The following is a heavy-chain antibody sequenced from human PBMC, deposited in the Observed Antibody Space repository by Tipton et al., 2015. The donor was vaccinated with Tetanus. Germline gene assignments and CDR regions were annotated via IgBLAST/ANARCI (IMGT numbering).Heavy chain of an antibody. CDR1: GFSISTCY. Sequence: SLRLSCAASGFSISTCYINWVRQAPGKGLEWVSGISVRGSHTYYADPVKGRFSISRDNSKNTVYLQMNSLRDEDTAVYYCAKDPASRGWFDPWGQGTLVSVSS. CDR2: ISVRGSHT. CDR3: AKDPASRGWFDP. J-gene: IGHJ5*02. V-gene: IGHV3-23*01.